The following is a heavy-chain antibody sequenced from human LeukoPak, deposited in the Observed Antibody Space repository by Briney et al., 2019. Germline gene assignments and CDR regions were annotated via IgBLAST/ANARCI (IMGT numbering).Heavy chain of an antibody. CDR2: IYNTGST. D-gene: IGHD2-2*02. V-gene: IGHV4-59*01. Sequence: SETLSLTCTVSAGSITSNYWSWIRQPPGKGLEWIGYIYNTGSTNYNPSLESRVTISIDTSENQFSLKLSAVTPADTAVYYCARDRVRYHDYWGQGTLVTVSS. CDR3: ARDRVRYHDY. J-gene: IGHJ4*02. CDR1: AGSITSNY.